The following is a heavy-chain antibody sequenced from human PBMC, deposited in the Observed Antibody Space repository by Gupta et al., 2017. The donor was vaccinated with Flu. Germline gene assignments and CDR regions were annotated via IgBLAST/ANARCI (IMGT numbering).Heavy chain of an antibody. J-gene: IGHJ5*02. D-gene: IGHD2-21*01. V-gene: IGHV5-51*01. CDR2: IYPGDSDI. Sequence: VQLVQSGAEVKKPGESLKFSCKGSGYSCTSYWIDWVRQVRGKGLDWMGVIYPGDSDISYSPSFQGQVIISVDKSISTAYLQWRSLKASDTAIYYCARHGDTSMNYNWLAPWGQGTLVTVSS. CDR1: GYSCTSYW. CDR3: ARHGDTSMNYNWLAP.